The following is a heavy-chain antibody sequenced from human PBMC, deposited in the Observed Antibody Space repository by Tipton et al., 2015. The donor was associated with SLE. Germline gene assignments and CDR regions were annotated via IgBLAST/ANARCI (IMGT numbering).Heavy chain of an antibody. CDR1: GGSMTDSHDF. Sequence: TLSLTCTVSGGSMTDSHDFWGWIRQPPGKALQWIGTMFYGDSGSAYYYPSLKSRVTIPLETSKNQFSLKLHSVTAADTAVYFCARHRELAYFDLWGQGTLVTVSS. J-gene: IGHJ4*02. D-gene: IGHD3-9*01. V-gene: IGHV4-39*07. CDR3: ARHRELAYFDL. CDR2: MFYGDSGSA.